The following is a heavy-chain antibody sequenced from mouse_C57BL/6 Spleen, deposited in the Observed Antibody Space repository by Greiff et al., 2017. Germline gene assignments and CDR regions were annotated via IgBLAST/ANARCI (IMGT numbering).Heavy chain of an antibody. J-gene: IGHJ3*01. D-gene: IGHD2-3*01. V-gene: IGHV5-9-1*02. CDR1: GFTFSSYA. CDR2: ISSGGDYI. CDR3: TRDGGYYPFAY. Sequence: EVHLVESGEGLVKPGGSLKLSCAASGFTFSSYAMSWVRQTPEKRLEWVAYISSGGDYIYYADTVKGRFTISRDNARNTLYLQMSSLKSEDTAMYYCTRDGGYYPFAYWGQGTLVTVSA.